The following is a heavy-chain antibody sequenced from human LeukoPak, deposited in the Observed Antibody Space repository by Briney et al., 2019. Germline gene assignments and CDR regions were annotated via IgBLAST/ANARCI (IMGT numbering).Heavy chain of an antibody. CDR3: ARGSYSSSSFGY. CDR2: ISSSGSTR. J-gene: IGHJ4*02. Sequence: GGSLRLSCAASGFTFSSYEMNWVRQAPGKGLEWVSYISSSGSTRYYADSVKGRFTISRDNAKNSLYLQMSSLRADDTAVYYCARGSYSSSSFGYWGQGTLVTVSS. CDR1: GFTFSSYE. D-gene: IGHD6-6*01. V-gene: IGHV3-48*03.